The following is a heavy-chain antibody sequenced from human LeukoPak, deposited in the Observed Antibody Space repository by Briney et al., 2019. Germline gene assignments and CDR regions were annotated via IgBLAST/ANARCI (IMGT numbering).Heavy chain of an antibody. V-gene: IGHV1-18*01. CDR2: ISAYNGNT. D-gene: IGHD2-2*01. Sequence: ASVKVSCEASGYTFTSYGISWVRQAPGQGLEWMGWISAYNGNTNYAQKLQGRVTMTTDTSTSTAYMELRSLRSDDTAVYYCARPYCSSTSCYHWFDPWGQGTLVTVSS. CDR1: GYTFTSYG. J-gene: IGHJ5*02. CDR3: ARPYCSSTSCYHWFDP.